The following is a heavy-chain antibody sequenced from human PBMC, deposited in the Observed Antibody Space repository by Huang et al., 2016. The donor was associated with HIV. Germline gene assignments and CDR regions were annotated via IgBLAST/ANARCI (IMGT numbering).Heavy chain of an antibody. J-gene: IGHJ4*02. Sequence: QVQLEQWGAGLETLSLTCAVYGGSFSGYYWNWLRQAPGKGLEWVGEINHSGNTNYNPSRKRRVNMSVDTSKSQFSLYLTSLSAADTGTYFCARRYNSRRDYWGRGTLVTVHS. CDR3: ARRYNSRRDY. V-gene: IGHV4-34*02. CDR1: GGSFSGYY. CDR2: INHSGNT. D-gene: IGHD3-22*01.